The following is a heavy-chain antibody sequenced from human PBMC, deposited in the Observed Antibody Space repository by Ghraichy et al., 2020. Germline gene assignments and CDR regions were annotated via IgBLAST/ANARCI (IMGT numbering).Heavy chain of an antibody. J-gene: IGHJ2*01. V-gene: IGHV4-39*01. Sequence: SETLSLTCTVSGGSISSSSYYWGWIRQPPGKGLEWIGSSYYSGSTYYNPSLKSRVTISVDTSKNQFSLKLSSVTAADTAVYYCARHPPETIVGASPSSDWYFALWGRGTLVTVSS. CDR2: SYYSGST. D-gene: IGHD1-26*01. CDR3: ARHPPETIVGASPSSDWYFAL. CDR1: GGSISSSSYY.